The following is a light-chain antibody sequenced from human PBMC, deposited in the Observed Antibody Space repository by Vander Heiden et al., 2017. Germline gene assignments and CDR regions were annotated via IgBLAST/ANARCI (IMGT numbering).Light chain of an antibody. J-gene: IGLJ2*01. CDR3: QVWDSSSDLHVV. V-gene: IGLV3-21*02. CDR1: NIGIKS. Sequence: SYVLTQPPSVSVAPGQTARITCGGNNIGIKSVQWYQQKPGQAPVLVVYDDSERPSGSPERFSGSNSGNTATLTISRVEAGDEADYYCQVWDSSSDLHVVFGGGTKLTVL. CDR2: DDS.